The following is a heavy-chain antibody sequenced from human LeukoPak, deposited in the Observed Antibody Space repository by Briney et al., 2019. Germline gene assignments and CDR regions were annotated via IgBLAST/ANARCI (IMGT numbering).Heavy chain of an antibody. J-gene: IGHJ6*03. CDR3: ARALCDSSRCEYYAYMDV. Sequence: GASVKVSCKASGYTFTGYYMHWVRQAPGQGLEWMGRINPNSGGTNYAQKFQGRVTMTRDTSISTAYMELSRLRSDDTAVYYCARALCDSSRCEYYAYMDVWGEGTTVTVSS. D-gene: IGHD3-3*01. CDR2: INPNSGGT. CDR1: GYTFTGYY. V-gene: IGHV1-2*06.